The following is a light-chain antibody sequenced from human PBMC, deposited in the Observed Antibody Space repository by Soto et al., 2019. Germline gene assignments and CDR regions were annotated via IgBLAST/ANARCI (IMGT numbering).Light chain of an antibody. CDR3: QQYNSYRRT. Sequence: DIQMTQSPSTLSGSVGDRVTITCRASQTFSSWLAWYQQKPGKAPKLLIYKASTLKSGVPSRFSGSGSGTEFTLTISSRQPDDFATYYCQQYNSYRRTFGQGTKVDIK. V-gene: IGKV1-5*03. CDR2: KAS. CDR1: QTFSSW. J-gene: IGKJ1*01.